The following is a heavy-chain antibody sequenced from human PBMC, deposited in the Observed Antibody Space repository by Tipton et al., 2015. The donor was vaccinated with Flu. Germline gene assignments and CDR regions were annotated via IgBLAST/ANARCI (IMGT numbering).Heavy chain of an antibody. J-gene: IGHJ4*02. Sequence: TLSLTCTVSGGSISSYYWSWIRQPPGKGLEWIGNIYYSGSTNYNPSLKSRVTISVDTSKNQFSLKLSSVTAADTAVYYCARTTYYYDSSGFQRGGFDYWGQGTLVTVSS. CDR2: IYYSGST. CDR3: ARTTYYYDSSGFQRGGFDY. V-gene: IGHV4-59*12. CDR1: GGSISSYY. D-gene: IGHD3-22*01.